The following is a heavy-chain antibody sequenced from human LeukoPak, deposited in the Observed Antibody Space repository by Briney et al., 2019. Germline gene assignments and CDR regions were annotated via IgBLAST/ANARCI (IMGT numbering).Heavy chain of an antibody. J-gene: IGHJ4*02. Sequence: PGGSLRLSCAASGFTVSSNYMNWVRQAPGKGLEWVSIIYSGGSTYYADSVRGGFTISRDNSKNTLYLQMNSLTAEDTAVYYCARWDSSGYHKYYFDHWGQGTLVTVSS. CDR2: IYSGGST. CDR1: GFTVSSNY. D-gene: IGHD3-22*01. CDR3: ARWDSSGYHKYYFDH. V-gene: IGHV3-53*01.